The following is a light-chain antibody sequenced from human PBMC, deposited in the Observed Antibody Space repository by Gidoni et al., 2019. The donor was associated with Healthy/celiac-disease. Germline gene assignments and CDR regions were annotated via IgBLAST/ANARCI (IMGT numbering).Light chain of an antibody. J-gene: IGLJ2*01. Sequence: SSSNIGAGYDVHWYQQLPGAAPKLLIYGDSNRPSGVPDRFSGSQSGTSASLAITGLQAEDEADYYCQSYDSSLSGVVFGGGTKLTVL. V-gene: IGLV1-40*01. CDR3: QSYDSSLSGVV. CDR2: GDS. CDR1: SSNIGAGYD.